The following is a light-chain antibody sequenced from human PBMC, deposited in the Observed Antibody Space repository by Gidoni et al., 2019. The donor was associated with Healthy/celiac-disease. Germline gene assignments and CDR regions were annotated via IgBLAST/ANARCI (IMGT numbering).Light chain of an antibody. Sequence: DILMTQSPSTLSASVGDRVTISCRASQSISSWLAWYQQKPGKAPKLLIYQASSLESGVPSRISGSGSGTEFILTISSLQPDDFATYYCQQYKSYPYTFGQGTKLEIK. CDR1: QSISSW. J-gene: IGKJ2*01. V-gene: IGKV1-5*03. CDR2: QAS. CDR3: QQYKSYPYT.